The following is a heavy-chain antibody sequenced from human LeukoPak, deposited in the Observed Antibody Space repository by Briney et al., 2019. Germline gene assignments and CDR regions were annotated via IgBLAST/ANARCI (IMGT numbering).Heavy chain of an antibody. Sequence: GGSLRLSCAASGFTFSSYSMNWVRQAPGKGLEWVSSISSSSSYIYYADSVKGRFTISRDNAKNSLYLQMNSLRAEDTAVYYCARGPRFGQFWGSFDYWGQGTLVTVSS. CDR1: GFTFSSYS. D-gene: IGHD3-10*01. CDR2: ISSSSSYI. CDR3: ARGPRFGQFWGSFDY. V-gene: IGHV3-21*01. J-gene: IGHJ4*02.